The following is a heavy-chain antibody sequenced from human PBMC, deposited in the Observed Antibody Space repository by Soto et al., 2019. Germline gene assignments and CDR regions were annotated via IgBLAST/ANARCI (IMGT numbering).Heavy chain of an antibody. CDR2: MNPNSDNT. J-gene: IGHJ6*04. CDR1: GYTFTSYD. Sequence: GASVKVSCKASGYTFTSYDINWVRQATGQGLEWMGWMNPNSDNTGYAQKFQGRVTMTRNTSISTAYMELSSLRSEDTAVYYCARVVIAVAGYTTDVWGKGTTVTVSS. CDR3: ARVVIAVAGYTTDV. V-gene: IGHV1-8*01. D-gene: IGHD6-19*01.